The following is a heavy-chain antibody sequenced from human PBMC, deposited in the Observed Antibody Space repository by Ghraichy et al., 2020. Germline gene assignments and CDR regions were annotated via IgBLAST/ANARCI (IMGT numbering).Heavy chain of an antibody. D-gene: IGHD6-19*01. Sequence: GGSLRLSCAASGFTFSSYRMNWVRRAPGKGLEWVSSISSSSNYIYYADSMRGRFTISRDNAKNSLYLQMDSLRAEDTAVYYCARDSSGWLFDYWGQGILVTVSS. V-gene: IGHV3-21*01. CDR2: ISSSSNYI. CDR3: ARDSSGWLFDY. J-gene: IGHJ4*02. CDR1: GFTFSSYR.